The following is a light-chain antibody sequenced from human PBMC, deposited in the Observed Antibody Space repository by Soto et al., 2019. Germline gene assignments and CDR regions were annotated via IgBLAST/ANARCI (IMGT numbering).Light chain of an antibody. Sequence: SYELTQPPSVSVCPGQTASITCSGDKLGDKYACWYQQKPGQSPVLVIYQDSKRPSGIPERFSGSNSGNTATLTISGTQAMDEADYYCQAWDSSTVVFGGGTKVTV. CDR2: QDS. V-gene: IGLV3-1*01. CDR3: QAWDSSTVV. J-gene: IGLJ2*01. CDR1: KLGDKY.